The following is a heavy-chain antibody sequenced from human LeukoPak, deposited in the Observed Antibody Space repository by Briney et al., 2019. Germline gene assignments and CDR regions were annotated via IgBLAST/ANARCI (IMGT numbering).Heavy chain of an antibody. CDR2: ISSSSSTI. D-gene: IGHD3-3*01. CDR1: GFTFSSYS. CDR3: ARAGYDFWSAYPIYFDY. Sequence: GGSLRVSCAASGFTFSSYSMNWVRQAPGKGLEWVSYISSSSSTIYYADSVKGRFTISRDNAKNSLYLQMNSLRAEDTAVYYCARAGYDFWSAYPIYFDYWGQGTLVTVSS. J-gene: IGHJ4*02. V-gene: IGHV3-48*01.